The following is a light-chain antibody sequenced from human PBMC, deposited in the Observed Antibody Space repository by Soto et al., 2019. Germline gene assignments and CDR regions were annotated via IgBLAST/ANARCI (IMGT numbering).Light chain of an antibody. Sequence: QSALTQPASVSGSPGQSITISCTGTSSDVGGYNYVSWYQHHPGKAPKLMIYDVSKRPSGVSNRFSGSKSGNTASLTISGLQPEDEADYYGSSYTTSNTRQIVFGTGTKVTVL. CDR1: SSDVGGYNY. CDR2: DVS. J-gene: IGLJ1*01. CDR3: SSYTTSNTRQIV. V-gene: IGLV2-14*03.